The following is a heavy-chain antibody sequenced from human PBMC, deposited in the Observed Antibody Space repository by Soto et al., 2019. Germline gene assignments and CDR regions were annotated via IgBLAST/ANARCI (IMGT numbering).Heavy chain of an antibody. CDR3: ARDRDYCSSYSCLGDSNWFDP. V-gene: IGHV3-7*01. CDR1: GFTFSSYC. Sequence: VGSLRLSCAASGFTFSSYCMRWVRQAPGKGLEWVANIKHDGSEKYYVDSVKGRFTISRDNAKNSLYLQMNSLRAEDTAVYYYARDRDYCSSYSCLGDSNWFDPWGQGTMVTVSS. CDR2: IKHDGSEK. D-gene: IGHD2-2*01. J-gene: IGHJ5*01.